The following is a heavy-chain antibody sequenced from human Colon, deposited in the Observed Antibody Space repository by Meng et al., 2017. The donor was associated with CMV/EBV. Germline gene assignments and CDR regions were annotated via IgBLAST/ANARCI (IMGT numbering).Heavy chain of an antibody. Sequence: GGSLRLSCAASGFSVSTKYMTWVRQAPGKGLEWMSLIYRGGDTHYADSVKGRFTISRDSSKNTLYLQMNDLRVEDTAVYYCAKAGNGMVRGGGRYYYGMDVWGQGTTVTVSS. CDR3: AKAGNGMVRGGGRYYYGMDV. CDR1: GFSVSTKY. V-gene: IGHV3-53*01. CDR2: IYRGGDT. J-gene: IGHJ6*02. D-gene: IGHD3-10*01.